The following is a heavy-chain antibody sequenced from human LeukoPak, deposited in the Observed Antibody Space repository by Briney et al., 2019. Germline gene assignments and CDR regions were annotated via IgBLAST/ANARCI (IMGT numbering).Heavy chain of an antibody. Sequence: PSETLSLTCTVAGASISSGDSYWSWIRQPAGKGLEWIGRIYTSGSTNYTTSLKSRVTISVDTSKNQFSLKLSSVTAADTAVYYCARAVGPVNLGYYYYMDVWGKGTTVTVSS. D-gene: IGHD4-23*01. CDR1: GASISSGDSY. CDR2: IYTSGST. J-gene: IGHJ6*03. CDR3: ARAVGPVNLGYYYYMDV. V-gene: IGHV4-61*02.